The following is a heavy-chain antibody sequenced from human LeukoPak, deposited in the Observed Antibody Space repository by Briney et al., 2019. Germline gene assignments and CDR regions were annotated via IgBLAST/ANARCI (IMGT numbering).Heavy chain of an antibody. CDR3: ATTESGSYYGALGY. V-gene: IGHV1-24*01. CDR1: GYILTELS. J-gene: IGHJ4*02. D-gene: IGHD1-26*01. CDR2: FDPEDGET. Sequence: ASVKVSCKVSGYILTELSMHWVRQAPGKGLEWMGGFDPEDGETIYAQKFQGRVTMTEDTSTDTAYMELSSLRSEDTAVYYCATTESGSYYGALGYWGQGTLVTVSS.